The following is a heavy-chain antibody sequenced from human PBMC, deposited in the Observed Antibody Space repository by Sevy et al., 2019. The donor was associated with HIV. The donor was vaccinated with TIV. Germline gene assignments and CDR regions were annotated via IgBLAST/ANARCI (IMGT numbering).Heavy chain of an antibody. CDR2: IYVGDSDT. CDR3: ARRQTIYTALDF. V-gene: IGHV5-51*01. Sequence: GESLKISCKGSGYDFNTYWIVWVRQMPGKGLEWMGIIYVGDSDTRYSPSFQGQVTISADKSINTAYLQWSSLKASDTAMYYCARRQTIYTALDFWGQGTMVTVSS. J-gene: IGHJ3*01. D-gene: IGHD3-3*01. CDR1: GYDFNTYW.